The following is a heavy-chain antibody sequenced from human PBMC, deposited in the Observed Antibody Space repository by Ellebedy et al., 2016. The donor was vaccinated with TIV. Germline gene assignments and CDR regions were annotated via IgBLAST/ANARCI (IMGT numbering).Heavy chain of an antibody. CDR2: IYYSGST. J-gene: IGHJ4*02. Sequence: SETLSLXCTVSGGSIRSYYWSWIRQPPGKGLEWIGYIYYSGSTNYKPSLKSRVTISVDTSKNQFSLKLSSVTAADTAVYYCARGAYCSSTSCYDYDYFDYWGQGTLVTVSS. CDR1: GGSIRSYY. V-gene: IGHV4-59*12. D-gene: IGHD2-2*01. CDR3: ARGAYCSSTSCYDYDYFDY.